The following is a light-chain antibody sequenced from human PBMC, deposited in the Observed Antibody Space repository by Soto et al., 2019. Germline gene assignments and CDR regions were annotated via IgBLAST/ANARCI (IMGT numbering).Light chain of an antibody. V-gene: IGLV2-23*01. J-gene: IGLJ3*02. Sequence: QSALTQPASVSGSPGQSITISCTGTSSDVGSYNVVSWYQQHPGKAPKLMIYEGSKRPSGVSNRFSGSKSGNTASLTISGLQAEDEADYYCCSYAGSSRVFGGGTQLTVL. CDR3: CSYAGSSRV. CDR2: EGS. CDR1: SSDVGSYNV.